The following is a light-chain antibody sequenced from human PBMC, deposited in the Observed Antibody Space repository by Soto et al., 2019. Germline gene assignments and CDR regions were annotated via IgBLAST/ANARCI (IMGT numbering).Light chain of an antibody. CDR2: AAS. V-gene: IGKV1-39*01. Sequence: DIQTTQSPSSLSASVGDRVTITCRASQSISTYLNWYQQKPGKAPKLLIYAASSLQSGVPSRFSGSGSGTGFALTISSLQPEDFATFYCQQSFSTPQKTFGQGTKVEIK. CDR1: QSISTY. J-gene: IGKJ1*01. CDR3: QQSFSTPQKT.